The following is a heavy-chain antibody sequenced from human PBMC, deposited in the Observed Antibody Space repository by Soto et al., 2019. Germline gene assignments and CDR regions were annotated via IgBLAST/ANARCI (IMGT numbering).Heavy chain of an antibody. CDR1: GYTFSPYT. J-gene: IGHJ6*02. Sequence: QVQLVQSGAEVKKPGASVKVSCKASGYTFSPYTMHWVRQAPGQRLEWMGWINAGNGNTKYSQQFQGRVTITRDKSASKYYMELNSLRTEHKAVYDGARVHSGSQNYFDMDVWSEGTTVNVS. CDR3: ARVHSGSQNYFDMDV. V-gene: IGHV1-3*01. CDR2: INAGNGNT. D-gene: IGHD6-19*01.